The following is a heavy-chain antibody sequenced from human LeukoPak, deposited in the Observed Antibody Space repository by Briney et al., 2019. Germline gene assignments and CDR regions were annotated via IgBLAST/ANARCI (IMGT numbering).Heavy chain of an antibody. J-gene: IGHJ4*02. D-gene: IGHD3-16*02. Sequence: GGSLRLSCAASGFTFSSYAMSWVRPAPGKGLEWVSAISGSGGSTYYADSVKGRFTISRDNSKNTLYLQMNSLRAEDTAVYYCARGDYDYVWGSYRSPYYFDYWGQGTLVTVSS. V-gene: IGHV3-23*01. CDR1: GFTFSSYA. CDR2: ISGSGGST. CDR3: ARGDYDYVWGSYRSPYYFDY.